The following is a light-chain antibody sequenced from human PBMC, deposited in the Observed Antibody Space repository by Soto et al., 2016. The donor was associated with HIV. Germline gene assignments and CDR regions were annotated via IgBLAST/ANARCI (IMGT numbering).Light chain of an antibody. V-gene: IGKV1-13*02. Sequence: AIQLTQSPSSLSASVGDRVTITCRASQGISSALAWYQQKPGKAPRLLIYDASTLKSGVPSWFSGSGFGTDFTLTIYSLQPEDFATYYCQQSYSTSYTFGQGTKLEIK. CDR3: QQSYSTSYT. CDR1: QGISSA. CDR2: DAS. J-gene: IGKJ2*01.